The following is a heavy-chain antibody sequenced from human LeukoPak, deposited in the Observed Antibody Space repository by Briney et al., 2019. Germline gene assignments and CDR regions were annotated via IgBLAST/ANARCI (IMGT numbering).Heavy chain of an antibody. CDR3: AKDRGIVVVIIDY. V-gene: IGHV3-23*01. Sequence: GGSLRLSYAASGFTFSSYAMSWVRQAPGKGLEWVSAISGSGGSTYYADSVKGRFTISRDNSKNTLYLQMNSLRAEDTAVYYCAKDRGIVVVIIDYWGQGTLVTVSS. J-gene: IGHJ4*02. D-gene: IGHD3-22*01. CDR1: GFTFSSYA. CDR2: ISGSGGST.